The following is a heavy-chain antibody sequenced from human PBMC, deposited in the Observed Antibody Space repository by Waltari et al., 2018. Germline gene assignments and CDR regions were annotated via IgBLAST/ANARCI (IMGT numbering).Heavy chain of an antibody. CDR2: ISSSSSTI. V-gene: IGHV3-48*01. CDR3: ARGIPDYLRFLEWVPLDY. CDR1: GFTFSSYS. J-gene: IGHJ4*02. D-gene: IGHD3-3*01. Sequence: EVQLVESGGGLVQPGGSLRLSCAASGFTFSSYSMNWVRQAPGKGLEWVSYISSSSSTIYYADSVKGRFTISRDNAKNSLYLQMNGLRAEDTAVYYCARGIPDYLRFLEWVPLDYWGQGTLVTVSS.